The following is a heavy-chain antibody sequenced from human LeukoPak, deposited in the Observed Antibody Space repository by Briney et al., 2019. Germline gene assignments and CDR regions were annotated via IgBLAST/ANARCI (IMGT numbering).Heavy chain of an antibody. J-gene: IGHJ4*02. CDR2: IYYSGST. V-gene: IGHV4-31*03. CDR3: ARNYGSGSYYDPFDYFDY. Sequence: SETLSLTCTVSGGSISSGGYYWSWIRQHPGKGLEWIGYIYYSGSTYYNPSLKSRVTISVDTSKNQFSPKLSSVTAADTAVYYCARNYGSGSYYDPFDYFDYWGQGTLVTVSS. CDR1: GGSISSGGYY. D-gene: IGHD3-10*01.